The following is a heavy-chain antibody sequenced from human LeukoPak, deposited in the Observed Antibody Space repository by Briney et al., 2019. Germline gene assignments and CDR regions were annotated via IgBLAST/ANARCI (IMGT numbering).Heavy chain of an antibody. CDR1: GFTLSSDA. D-gene: IGHD5-18*01. CDR2: ISGSGGST. V-gene: IGHV3-23*01. J-gene: IGHJ4*02. CDR3: AKDPRDHTYGWSGRYFDT. Sequence: PGGSLRLAWAADGFTLSSDAMRSVRQAPGEGLGWVSAISGSGGSTYYADTVKGRFTITTDNSTNTLYLQINSLRAEDTAVYYCAKDPRDHTYGWSGRYFDTWGQGTLVTVSS.